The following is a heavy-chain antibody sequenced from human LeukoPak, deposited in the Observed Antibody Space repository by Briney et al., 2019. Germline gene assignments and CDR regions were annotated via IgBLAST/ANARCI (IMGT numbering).Heavy chain of an antibody. D-gene: IGHD3-10*01. Sequence: ASVKVSCKASGYTFTGYYMHWVRQAPGQGLEWMGRINPNSGGTNYAQKFQGRVTMTRDTSISTAYMELSRLRSDDTAVYYCARKVAGSYLEGYFDYWGQGTLVTVSS. V-gene: IGHV1-2*06. CDR3: ARKVAGSYLEGYFDY. J-gene: IGHJ4*02. CDR1: GYTFTGYY. CDR2: INPNSGGT.